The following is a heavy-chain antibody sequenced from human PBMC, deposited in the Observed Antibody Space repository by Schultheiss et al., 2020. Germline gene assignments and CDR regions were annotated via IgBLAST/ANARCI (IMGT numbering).Heavy chain of an antibody. V-gene: IGHV1-24*01. CDR2: FDPEDGET. CDR3: ARVRLGGCYCFDY. Sequence: ASVKVSCKISGYSLTGLSMHWVRQAPGKGLEWVGGFDPEDGETIYAQKFQGRVTMTEDTSTDTAYMELRNLRSEDTAVYYCARVRLGGCYCFDYWGQGTLVTVSS. D-gene: IGHD2-2*01. J-gene: IGHJ4*02. CDR1: GYSLTGLS.